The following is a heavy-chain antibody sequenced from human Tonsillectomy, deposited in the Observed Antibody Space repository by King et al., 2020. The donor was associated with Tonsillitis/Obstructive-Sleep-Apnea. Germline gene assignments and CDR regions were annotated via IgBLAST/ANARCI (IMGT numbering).Heavy chain of an antibody. V-gene: IGHV3-48*02. Sequence: VQLVQSGGGLVQPGGSLRLSCAASGFTFSRYSMNWVRQAPGKGLEWVSYISTSTISFADSVNGRFTLSRDNAKNSLYLQMDSLRDEDTALYYCARDHDWSFDYWGQGTLVTVSS. D-gene: IGHD3-9*01. CDR3: ARDHDWSFDY. CDR2: ISTSTI. J-gene: IGHJ4*02. CDR1: GFTFSRYS.